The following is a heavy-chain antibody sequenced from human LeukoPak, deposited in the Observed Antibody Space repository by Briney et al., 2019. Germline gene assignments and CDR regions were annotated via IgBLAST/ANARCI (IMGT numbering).Heavy chain of an antibody. Sequence: GGSLRLSCAASGFSFDDYGMSWVRQVPGKGLEWVSGINWTGNSSAYGDSVKGRFTISRDSAKKSLYLQMNSLRAEDTALYYCARGDVDYYDSRGYSPLDYWGQGTLLTVSS. J-gene: IGHJ4*02. D-gene: IGHD3-22*01. CDR1: GFSFDDYG. V-gene: IGHV3-20*04. CDR2: INWTGNSS. CDR3: ARGDVDYYDSRGYSPLDY.